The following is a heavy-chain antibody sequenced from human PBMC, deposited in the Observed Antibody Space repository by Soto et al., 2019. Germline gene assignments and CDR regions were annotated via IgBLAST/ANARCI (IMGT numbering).Heavy chain of an antibody. V-gene: IGHV1-2*04. Sequence: ASVKVSCEASGYTFTGYYMHWVRQAPGQGLEWMGWINPNSGGANYAQKFQGWVTMTRDTSISTAYMELSRLRSDDTAVYYCASAPIAVAGTYNWFDPWGQGTLVTVSS. J-gene: IGHJ5*02. CDR3: ASAPIAVAGTYNWFDP. D-gene: IGHD6-19*01. CDR1: GYTFTGYY. CDR2: INPNSGGA.